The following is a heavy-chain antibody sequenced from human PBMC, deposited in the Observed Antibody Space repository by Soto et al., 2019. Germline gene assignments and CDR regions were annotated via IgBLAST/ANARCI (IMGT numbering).Heavy chain of an antibody. CDR3: ARRNVLMVYAIYDAFDI. Sequence: PSETLSLTCTVSGGSISSSSYYWGWIRQPPGKGLERIGSIYYSGSTYYNPSLKSRVTISVDTSKNHFSLKLSSVTAADTAVYYCARRNVLMVYAIYDAFDIWGQGTMVTVSS. J-gene: IGHJ3*02. CDR2: IYYSGST. D-gene: IGHD2-8*01. CDR1: GGSISSSSYY. V-gene: IGHV4-39*01.